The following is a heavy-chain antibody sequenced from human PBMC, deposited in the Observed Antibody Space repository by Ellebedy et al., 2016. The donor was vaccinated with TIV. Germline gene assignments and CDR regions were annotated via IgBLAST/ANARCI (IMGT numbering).Heavy chain of an antibody. V-gene: IGHV4-59*01. Sequence: MPSETLSLTCTVSGGSISSYYWSWIRQPPGKGLEWIGSIYYSGSTNYNPSLKSRVTISVDTSKNQFSLKLSSVTAADTAVYYCARELGTGNDYWGQGTLVTVSS. CDR3: ARELGTGNDY. CDR2: IYYSGST. J-gene: IGHJ4*02. CDR1: GGSISSYY. D-gene: IGHD3-10*01.